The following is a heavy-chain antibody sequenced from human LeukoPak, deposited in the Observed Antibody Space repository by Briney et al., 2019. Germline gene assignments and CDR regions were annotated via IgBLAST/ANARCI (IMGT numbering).Heavy chain of an antibody. Sequence: SETLSLTCTVSGGSISRYYWSWIRQPPGKGLEWIGYIYYSGSTNYNPSLKSRVTISVDTSKNQFSLKLSSVTAADTAVYYCARDGYSTNLDPWGQGTLVTVSS. CDR3: ARDGYSTNLDP. D-gene: IGHD6-13*01. CDR1: GGSISRYY. J-gene: IGHJ5*02. V-gene: IGHV4-59*12. CDR2: IYYSGST.